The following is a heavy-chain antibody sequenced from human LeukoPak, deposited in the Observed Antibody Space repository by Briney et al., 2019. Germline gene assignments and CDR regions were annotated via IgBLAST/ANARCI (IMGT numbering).Heavy chain of an antibody. J-gene: IGHJ4*02. CDR2: IWHDGSNK. Sequence: QTGGSLRLSCAASGFTFSSYGMHWVRQAPRKGLEGVAVIWHDGSNKYYADSVKGRFTISRDNSKNTLYLQMNSLRAEDTAVYYCARGPLGYCSGGSCSAEQFDYWGQGTLVTVSS. D-gene: IGHD2-15*01. CDR3: ARGPLGYCSGGSCSAEQFDY. CDR1: GFTFSSYG. V-gene: IGHV3-33*01.